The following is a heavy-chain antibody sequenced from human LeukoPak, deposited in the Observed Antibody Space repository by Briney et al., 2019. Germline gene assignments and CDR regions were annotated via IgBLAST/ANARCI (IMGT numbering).Heavy chain of an antibody. Sequence: SETLSLTCTVSGGSISSYYWSWIRQPAGKGLEWIGRIYTSGSTNYNPSLKSRVTISVDTSKNQFSLKLSSVTAADTAVYYCARDAYDSSGYYPSWYMDVWGKGTTVTISS. CDR1: GGSISSYY. J-gene: IGHJ6*03. V-gene: IGHV4-4*07. D-gene: IGHD3-22*01. CDR3: ARDAYDSSGYYPSWYMDV. CDR2: IYTSGST.